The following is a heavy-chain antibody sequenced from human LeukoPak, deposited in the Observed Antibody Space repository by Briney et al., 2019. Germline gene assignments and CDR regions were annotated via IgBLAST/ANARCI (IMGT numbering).Heavy chain of an antibody. CDR1: GGSISSSSYY. Sequence: SETLSLTCTVSGGSISSSSYYWGWIRQPPGKGLEWIGSIYYSGSTYYNPSLKSRVTISVDTSKNQCSLKLSSVTAADTAVYYCARQGPAMVGFRVDDWGQGTVVTVSS. D-gene: IGHD5-18*01. CDR3: ARQGPAMVGFRVDD. V-gene: IGHV4-39*01. CDR2: IYYSGST. J-gene: IGHJ4*02.